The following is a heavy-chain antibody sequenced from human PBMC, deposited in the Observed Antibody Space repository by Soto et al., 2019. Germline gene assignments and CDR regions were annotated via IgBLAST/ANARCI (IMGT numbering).Heavy chain of an antibody. CDR3: ARLTEAERH. CDR1: GFIVSSSH. D-gene: IGHD1-1*01. Sequence: LRLSCVVSGFIVSSSHMIWVRQAPGKGLEGVSILYNHGKTNCVDSVKGRFTITRDNSKNTVYLQMNSLRVEDTAVYYCARLTEAERHWGQGALVTVSS. V-gene: IGHV3-53*01. CDR2: LYNHGKT. J-gene: IGHJ4*02.